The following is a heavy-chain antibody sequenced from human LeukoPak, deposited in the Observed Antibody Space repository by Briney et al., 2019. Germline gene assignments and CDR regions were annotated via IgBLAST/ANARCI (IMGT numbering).Heavy chain of an antibody. D-gene: IGHD3-10*01. CDR2: FDPEDGET. V-gene: IGHV1-24*01. J-gene: IGHJ4*02. CDR1: GYTLTELS. Sequence: ASLKVSCKVSGYTLTELSMHWVRQAPGKGLEWIVGFDPEDGETIYAQKFQGRVTMTEDTSTDTAYMELSSLRSEDTAVYYCATAELLSFRKGYFDYWGQGTLVTVSS. CDR3: ATAELLSFRKGYFDY.